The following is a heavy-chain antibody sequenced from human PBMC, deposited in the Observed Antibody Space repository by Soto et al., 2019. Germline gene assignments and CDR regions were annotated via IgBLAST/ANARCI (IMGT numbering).Heavy chain of an antibody. V-gene: IGHV3-11*01. CDR1: GFTFSDYY. CDR2: ISSSGSTI. J-gene: IGHJ4*02. Sequence: PGGSLRLSCAASGFTFSDYYMSWIRQAPGKGLEWVSYISSSGSTIYYADSVKGRFTISRDNAKNSLYLQMNSLRAEDTAVYYCAREALPAIAVAAYFDYWGQGTLVTVSS. CDR3: AREALPAIAVAAYFDY. D-gene: IGHD6-19*01.